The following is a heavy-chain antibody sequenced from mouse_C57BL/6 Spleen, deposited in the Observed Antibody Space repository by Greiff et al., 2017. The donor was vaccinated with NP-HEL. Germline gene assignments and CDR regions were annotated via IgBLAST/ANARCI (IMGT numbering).Heavy chain of an antibody. D-gene: IGHD1-1*01. J-gene: IGHJ4*01. CDR2: INPNYGTT. CDR1: GYSFTDYN. V-gene: IGHV1-39*01. CDR3: ARGDLITTVVDPLYYAMDY. Sequence: EVQLQQSGPELVKPGASVKISCKASGYSFTDYNMNWVKQSNGKSLEWIGVINPNYGTTSYNQKFKGKATLTVDQSSSTAYMQLNSLTSEDSAVYYCARGDLITTVVDPLYYAMDYWGQGTSVTVSS.